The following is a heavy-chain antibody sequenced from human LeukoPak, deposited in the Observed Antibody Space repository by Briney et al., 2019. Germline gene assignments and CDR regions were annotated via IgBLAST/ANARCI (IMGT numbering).Heavy chain of an antibody. CDR2: IIPIFGTA. V-gene: IGHV1-69*01. CDR3: ARKSYCSSTSCYSYYFDY. Sequence: VASVKVSCKASGGTFSSYAISWVRQAPGRGLEWMGGIIPIFGTANYAQKFQGRVTITADESTSTAYMELSSLRSENTAVYYCARKSYCSSTSCYSYYFDYWGQGTLVTVSS. D-gene: IGHD2-2*02. CDR1: GGTFSSYA. J-gene: IGHJ4*02.